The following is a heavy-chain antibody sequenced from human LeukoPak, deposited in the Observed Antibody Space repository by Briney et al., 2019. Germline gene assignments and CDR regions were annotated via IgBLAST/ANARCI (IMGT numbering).Heavy chain of an antibody. D-gene: IGHD3-16*01. CDR2: IPSSGPVT. V-gene: IGHV3-23*01. J-gene: IGHJ5*02. Sequence: GGSLRLSCAASGFTFSSYAMSWVRQAPGKGLEWVSGIPSSGPVTYYADSVKGRFTISRDNSKNTLYLQMNSLTAEDTGVYYCANRVAQHDSWGQGTLVTVSS. CDR1: GFTFSSYA. CDR3: ANRVAQHDS.